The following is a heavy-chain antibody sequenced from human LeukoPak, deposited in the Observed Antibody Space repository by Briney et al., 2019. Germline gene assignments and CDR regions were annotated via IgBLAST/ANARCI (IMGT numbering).Heavy chain of an antibody. CDR3: ARDLSYSSSWYLGHLDY. Sequence: ASVKVSYKASGYTFTGYYMHWVRQAPGQGLEWMGWINPNSGGTNYAQKFQGRVTMTRDTSISTAYMELSRLRSDDTAVYYCARDLSYSSSWYLGHLDYWGQGTLVTVSS. CDR1: GYTFTGYY. J-gene: IGHJ4*02. D-gene: IGHD6-13*01. V-gene: IGHV1-2*02. CDR2: INPNSGGT.